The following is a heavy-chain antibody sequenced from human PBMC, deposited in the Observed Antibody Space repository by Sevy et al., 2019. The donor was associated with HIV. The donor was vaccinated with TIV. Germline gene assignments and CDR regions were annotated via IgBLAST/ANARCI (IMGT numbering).Heavy chain of an antibody. CDR2: IYYSGNT. V-gene: IGHV4-39*01. J-gene: IGHJ1*01. Sequence: SETLSLTCIVSGGSISSSSYYWGWIRQPPGKGLEWIGSIYYSGNTYYNPSLKSRVTISVDTSKKQFSLKLSSVTAADTAVYYCATRLGYCGGSSCYPPEYFHHWGQGTLVTVSS. D-gene: IGHD2-15*01. CDR1: GGSISSSSYY. CDR3: ATRLGYCGGSSCYPPEYFHH.